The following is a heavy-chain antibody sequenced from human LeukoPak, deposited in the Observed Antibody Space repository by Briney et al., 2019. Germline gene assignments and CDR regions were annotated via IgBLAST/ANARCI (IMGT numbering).Heavy chain of an antibody. CDR2: ISSSGSIT. Sequence: GGSLRLSCVASGFTLSSHNINWVRQAPGKGLEWVSHISSSGSITYYGDSVKGRITISRDNAKNSVSLYMNSLRAEDSAVYYCARVYDDSGYYDYWGQGTLVTVSS. V-gene: IGHV3-48*01. D-gene: IGHD3-22*01. CDR1: GFTLSSHN. CDR3: ARVYDDSGYYDY. J-gene: IGHJ4*02.